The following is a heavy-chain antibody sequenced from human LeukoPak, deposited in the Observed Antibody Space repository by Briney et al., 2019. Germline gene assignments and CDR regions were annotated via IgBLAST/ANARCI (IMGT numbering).Heavy chain of an antibody. CDR2: ISASGGST. V-gene: IGHV3-23*01. CDR3: AKGQRWESPHYLDS. D-gene: IGHD1-26*01. CDR1: GFTFSSSA. Sequence: GGSLRLSCAASGFTFSSSAMSWVRQVPGKGLEWVSGISASGGSTSYADSVRGRFTISRDNSKNTLYVQMNSLRDEDTAVYYCAKGQRWESPHYLDSWGQGTLVTVSS. J-gene: IGHJ4*02.